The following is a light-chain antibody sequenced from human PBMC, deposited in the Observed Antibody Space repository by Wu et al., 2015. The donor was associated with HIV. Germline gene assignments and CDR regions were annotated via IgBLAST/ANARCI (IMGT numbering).Light chain of an antibody. V-gene: IGKV3-20*01. J-gene: IGKJ1*01. CDR1: KSIRQQL. Sequence: EDATLSCRASKSIRQQLFSLVSAEIWPRLPRLLVYHASSRATGVPDRFSGSGSGTDFTLTISRLEPEDFAVYYCQQYGSSSWTFGQGTKVEIK. CDR2: HAS. CDR3: QQYGSSSWT.